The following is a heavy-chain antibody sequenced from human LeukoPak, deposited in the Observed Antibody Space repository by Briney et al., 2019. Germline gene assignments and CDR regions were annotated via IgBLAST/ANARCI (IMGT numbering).Heavy chain of an antibody. Sequence: ASVKVSCKASGYTFTSYDINWVRQATGQGLEWMGWMNPNSGNTGYAQKFQGRVTITRNTSISTAYMELSRLRSDDTAVYYCARGGGYCNGGSCYSADFDYWGQETLVTVSS. V-gene: IGHV1-8*03. CDR1: GYTFTSYD. CDR2: MNPNSGNT. J-gene: IGHJ4*02. CDR3: ARGGGYCNGGSCYSADFDY. D-gene: IGHD2-15*01.